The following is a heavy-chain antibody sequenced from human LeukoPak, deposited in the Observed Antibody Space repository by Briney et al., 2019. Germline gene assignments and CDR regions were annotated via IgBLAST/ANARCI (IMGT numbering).Heavy chain of an antibody. J-gene: IGHJ3*02. Sequence: SETLSLTCTVSGGSISSYYWSWIRQPPGKGLEWIGYIYYSGSTNYNPSLKSRVTISVDTSKNQFSLKLSSVTAADTAVYYCARDFDDYGDYTGAFDIWGQGTMVTVSS. D-gene: IGHD4-17*01. CDR2: IYYSGST. CDR3: ARDFDDYGDYTGAFDI. CDR1: GGSISSYY. V-gene: IGHV4-59*12.